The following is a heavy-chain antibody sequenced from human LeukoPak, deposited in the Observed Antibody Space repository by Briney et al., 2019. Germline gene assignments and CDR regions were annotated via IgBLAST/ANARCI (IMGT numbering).Heavy chain of an antibody. Sequence: PGGSLRLSYAASGLTFSDYAMSWVRQAPGKGLEWVSGITSGFTAHYADSVKGRFTISRDNFRNTFHLQMNSLRAEDTAVYYCAKDYSDSRVGDVFLEYWGQGTLVTVSS. D-gene: IGHD1-26*01. J-gene: IGHJ4*02. V-gene: IGHV3-23*01. CDR3: AKDYSDSRVGDVFLEY. CDR2: ITSGFTA. CDR1: GLTFSDYA.